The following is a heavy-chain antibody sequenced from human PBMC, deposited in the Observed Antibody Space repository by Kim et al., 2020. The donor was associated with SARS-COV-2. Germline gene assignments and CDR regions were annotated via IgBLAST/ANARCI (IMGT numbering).Heavy chain of an antibody. V-gene: IGHV4-39*01. D-gene: IGHD1-26*01. J-gene: IGHJ4*02. CDR3: ARHPGSYWYFDY. Sequence: SETLSLTCTVSGVSISSSSYYWGWIRQPPGKGLEWIGSIYYSGSTYYNPSLKSRVTISVDTSKNQFSLKLSSVTAADTAVYYCARHPGSYWYFDYWGQGTLVTVSS. CDR2: IYYSGST. CDR1: GVSISSSSYY.